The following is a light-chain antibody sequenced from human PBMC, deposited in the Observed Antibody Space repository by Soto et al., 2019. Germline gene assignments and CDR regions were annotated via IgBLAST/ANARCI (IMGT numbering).Light chain of an antibody. J-gene: IGKJ1*01. CDR2: KAS. CDR1: QSISSW. CDR3: QQYNSYPGT. V-gene: IGKV1-5*03. Sequence: DIQMTQSPSTLSASVGDRVTITCRASQSISSWLAWYQQKPGKAPKLLIYKASTLETGDPSRFSGSGSGTEFTLTIRNVQPDDFADYYCQQYNSYPGTFGEGTKVEI.